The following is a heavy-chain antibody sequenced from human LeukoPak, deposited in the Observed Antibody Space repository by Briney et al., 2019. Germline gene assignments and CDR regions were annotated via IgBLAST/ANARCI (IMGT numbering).Heavy chain of an antibody. CDR2: IYYSGGT. Sequence: TSETLSLTCTVSGGSISSYYWSWIRQPPGKGLEWIGYIYYSGGTNYNPSLKSRVTISVDTSKNQFSLKLSSVTAADTAVYYCARVMVRGARSYYYYGMDVWGQGTTVTVSS. V-gene: IGHV4-59*01. CDR1: GGSISSYY. CDR3: ARVMVRGARSYYYYGMDV. D-gene: IGHD3-10*01. J-gene: IGHJ6*02.